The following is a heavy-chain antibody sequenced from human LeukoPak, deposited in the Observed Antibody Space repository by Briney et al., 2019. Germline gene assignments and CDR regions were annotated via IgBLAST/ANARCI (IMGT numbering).Heavy chain of an antibody. D-gene: IGHD3-9*01. CDR3: ARAEEITIFWVTYMDV. CDR1: GFTFSSYW. V-gene: IGHV3-7*01. J-gene: IGHJ6*03. Sequence: PGGSLRLSCAASGFTFSSYWMSWVRQAPGKGLEWVANIKQDGSEKYYVDSVKGRFTISRDNAKNSLYLQMNSLRAEDTAVYYCARAEEITIFWVTYMDVWGKGTTVTVSS. CDR2: IKQDGSEK.